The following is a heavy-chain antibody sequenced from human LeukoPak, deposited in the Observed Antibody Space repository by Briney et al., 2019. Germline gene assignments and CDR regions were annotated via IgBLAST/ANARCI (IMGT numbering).Heavy chain of an antibody. V-gene: IGHV1-2*02. CDR3: ARAGGYCGSTSCYSGYYYYFMDV. D-gene: IGHD2-2*01. CDR1: GYTLTELS. Sequence: ASVKVSCKVSGYTLTELSMHWVRQAPGQGLEWMGWINPKSGVTDSKMKFQGRVTLTRDTSITTAYMELISLTSDDAAVYYCARAGGYCGSTSCYSGYYYYFMDVWGKGTTVTVSS. J-gene: IGHJ6*03. CDR2: INPKSGVT.